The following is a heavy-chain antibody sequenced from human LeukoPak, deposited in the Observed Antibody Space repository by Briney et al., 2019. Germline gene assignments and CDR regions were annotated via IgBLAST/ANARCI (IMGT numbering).Heavy chain of an antibody. CDR1: GASINSSTYF. J-gene: IGHJ4*02. CDR3: ARHGGGYDLYYFDY. V-gene: IGHV4-39*01. D-gene: IGHD5-12*01. Sequence: PSETLSLTCAVSGASINSSTYFWGWVRQPPGKGLEWVGSFHSSGSTYYRPSLKSRVTISVDTSKNQCSLKVRSVTAADTAVYYCARHGGGYDLYYFDYWGQGTLVPVFS. CDR2: FHSSGST.